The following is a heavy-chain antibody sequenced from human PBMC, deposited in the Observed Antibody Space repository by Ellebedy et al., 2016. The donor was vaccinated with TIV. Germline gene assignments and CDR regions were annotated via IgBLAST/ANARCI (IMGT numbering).Heavy chain of an antibody. V-gene: IGHV3-7*01. J-gene: IGHJ5*02. CDR3: ACRGSYGDYAVQVNSWFDT. D-gene: IGHD4-17*01. CDR2: IYQDGSFQ. CDR1: GFSFRSYW. Sequence: GESLKISCAASGFSFRSYWMSWVRQAPGKGLEWVANIYQDGSFQYYLDSVKGRFTISRDNANKSLFLQMNSLRVEDTAVYYCACRGSYGDYAVQVNSWFDTWGQGTLVSVSS.